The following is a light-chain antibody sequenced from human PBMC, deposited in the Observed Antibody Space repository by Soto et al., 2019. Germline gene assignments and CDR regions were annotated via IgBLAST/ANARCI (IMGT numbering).Light chain of an antibody. CDR2: AAS. CDR3: KQSYSTPYT. J-gene: IGKJ2*01. V-gene: IGKV1-39*01. Sequence: DIQMTQSPSSLSASVGDRVTITCRGSQSSRRYLKWYQQKPGKAPKLLIYAASSLQSGVPSRFSGSGSGTDFTLTISSLQPEDFATYYWKQSYSTPYTFGQVTKLEIK. CDR1: QSSRRY.